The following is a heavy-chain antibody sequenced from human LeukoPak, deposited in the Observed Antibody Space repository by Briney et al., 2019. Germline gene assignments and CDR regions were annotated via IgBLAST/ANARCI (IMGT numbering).Heavy chain of an antibody. V-gene: IGHV1-69*04. D-gene: IGHD5-18*01. Sequence: GASVKVSCKASGGTFSSYVISWVRQAPGQGLEWMGRIIPILGIANYAQKFQGRVTITADKSTSRAYMELSSLRSEDTAVYYCARETDTAMVFDYWGQGTLVTVSS. CDR1: GGTFSSYV. CDR2: IIPILGIA. CDR3: ARETDTAMVFDY. J-gene: IGHJ4*02.